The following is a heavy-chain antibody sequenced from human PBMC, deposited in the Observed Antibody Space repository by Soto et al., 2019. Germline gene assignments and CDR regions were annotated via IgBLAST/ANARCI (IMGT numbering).Heavy chain of an antibody. D-gene: IGHD6-25*01. J-gene: IGHJ6*02. V-gene: IGHV3-30*18. CDR1: GFTFSSYG. CDR3: AKDGSSDDGPFWYYYYGMDV. CDR2: ISYDGSNK. Sequence: GGSLRLSCAASGFTFSSYGMHWVRQAPGKGLEWVAVISYDGSNKYYADSVKGRFTISRDNSKNTLYLQMNSLRAEDTAVYYCAKDGSSDDGPFWYYYYGMDVWGQGTTVTVSS.